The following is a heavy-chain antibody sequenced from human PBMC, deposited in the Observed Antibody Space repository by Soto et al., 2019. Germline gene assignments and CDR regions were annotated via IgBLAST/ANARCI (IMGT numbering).Heavy chain of an antibody. V-gene: IGHV3-66*01. CDR2: IYSGGST. D-gene: IGHD3-3*01. CDR1: GFTVSSNY. Sequence: GGSLRLSCAASGFTVSSNYMSWVRQAPGKGLEWVSVIYSGGSTYYADSVKGRFTISRDNSKNTLYLQMNSLRAEDTAVYYCARSDYDFWSGYTPRYYMDVWGKGTTVTVSS. CDR3: ARSDYDFWSGYTPRYYMDV. J-gene: IGHJ6*03.